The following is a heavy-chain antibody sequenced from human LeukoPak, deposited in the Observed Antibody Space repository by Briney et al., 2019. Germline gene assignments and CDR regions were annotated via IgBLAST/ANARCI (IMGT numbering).Heavy chain of an antibody. CDR3: ARHPSFGELFDY. Sequence: SETLSLTCAVSGGSISSSNWWSWVRQPPGKGLEWIGEIYDSESTNYNPSLRSRVTISVDTSKNQFSLKLSSVTAADTAVYYCARHPSFGELFDYWGQGTLVTVSS. J-gene: IGHJ4*02. D-gene: IGHD3-10*01. CDR1: GGSISSSNW. V-gene: IGHV4-4*02. CDR2: IYDSEST.